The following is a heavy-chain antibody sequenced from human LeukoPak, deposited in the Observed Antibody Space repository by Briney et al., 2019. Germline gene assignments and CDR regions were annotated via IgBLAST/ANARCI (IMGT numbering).Heavy chain of an antibody. CDR1: GYSISSGYY. Sequence: SETLSLTCTVSGYSISSGYYWGWIRQPPGKGLEWIGSIYHSGSTYYNPSLKSRVTISVDTSKNQFSLKLSSVTAADTAVYYCARGVTMVRGVTKRNYYYYMDVWGKGTTVTISS. CDR3: ARGVTMVRGVTKRNYYYYMDV. J-gene: IGHJ6*03. CDR2: IYHSGST. D-gene: IGHD3-10*01. V-gene: IGHV4-38-2*02.